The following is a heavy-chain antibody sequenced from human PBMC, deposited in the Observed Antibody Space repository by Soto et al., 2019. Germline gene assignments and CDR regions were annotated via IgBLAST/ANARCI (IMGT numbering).Heavy chain of an antibody. V-gene: IGHV1-18*01. CDR2: ISAYNGNT. Sequence: GASVKVSCKASGYTFTSYGISWVRQAPGQGLEWMGWISAYNGNTNYAQKLQGRVTMTTDTSTSTAYMELNSLRAEDTAVYYCARDGVGATTFFGYFDYWGQGALVTVSS. J-gene: IGHJ4*02. D-gene: IGHD1-26*01. CDR1: GYTFTSYG. CDR3: ARDGVGATTFFGYFDY.